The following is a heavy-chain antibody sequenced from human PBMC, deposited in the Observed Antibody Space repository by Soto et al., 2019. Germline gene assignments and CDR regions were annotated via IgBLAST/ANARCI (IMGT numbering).Heavy chain of an antibody. D-gene: IGHD2-15*01. Sequence: SETLSLTCTVSSGSISSADYYWSWIRQPPGKGLEWIGYIYYTGRTYYNPSLKSRVTISVDTSKNQFSLNLSSVTAADTAVYNCARWVEVSLDYFDSWGQGTPVTVSS. CDR1: SGSISSADYY. J-gene: IGHJ4*02. CDR2: IYYTGRT. CDR3: ARWVEVSLDYFDS. V-gene: IGHV4-30-4*01.